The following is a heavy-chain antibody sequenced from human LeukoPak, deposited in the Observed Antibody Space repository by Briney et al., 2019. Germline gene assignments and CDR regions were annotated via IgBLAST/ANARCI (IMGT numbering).Heavy chain of an antibody. CDR2: VYYSET. V-gene: IGHV4-59*08. Sequence: SETLSLTCTVSGGSISGSYWSWIRHPPGKGLEWIGYVYYSETYYNPSLKSRVTISLDTSKNQFSLNMRSVTAADTAVYYCARTQGWGTVRTGYYYGMDVWGQGTTVTVSS. D-gene: IGHD4-11*01. J-gene: IGHJ6*02. CDR1: GGSISGSY. CDR3: ARTQGWGTVRTGYYYGMDV.